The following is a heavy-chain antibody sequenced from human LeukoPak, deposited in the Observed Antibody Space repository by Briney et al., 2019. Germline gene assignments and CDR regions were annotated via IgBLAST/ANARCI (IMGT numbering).Heavy chain of an antibody. V-gene: IGHV3-48*03. CDR3: ARGHWGLDN. CDR1: GFTFSSYE. D-gene: IGHD7-27*01. J-gene: IGHJ4*02. CDR2: ITNSGSAV. Sequence: GSLRLSCTASGFTFSSYEMNWVRQAPGKGLEWVSYITNSGSAVEYADSVKGRFTMSRDNGQNSLYLQMNSLRPDDTAIYYCARGHWGLDNWGQGTLVTVSS.